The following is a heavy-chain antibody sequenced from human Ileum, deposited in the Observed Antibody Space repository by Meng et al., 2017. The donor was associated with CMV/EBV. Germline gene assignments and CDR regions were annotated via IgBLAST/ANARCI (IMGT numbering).Heavy chain of an antibody. D-gene: IGHD3-16*01. J-gene: IGHJ4*02. CDR1: GGSLAMPNDS. Sequence: LRLSCSVPGGSLAMPNDSCCWIRLPPGKGLEWIGLVEDGGTTRYKPSLVSRVSISVDTSKNQFSLTLNSVTAADTAIYYCARGGWGNWNFEHWGQGKLVTVSS. V-gene: IGHV4-61*01. CDR3: ARGGWGNWNFEH. CDR2: VEDGGTT.